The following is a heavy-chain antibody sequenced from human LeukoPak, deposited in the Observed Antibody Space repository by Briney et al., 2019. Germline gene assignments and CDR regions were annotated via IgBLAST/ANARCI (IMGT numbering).Heavy chain of an antibody. CDR3: AKVWDMIVVVTPFDY. Sequence: GGSLRLSCAASGFTFSSYWMSWVRQAPGKGLEWVANIKQDGSEKYYVDSVKGRFTISRDNAKNSLYLQMNSLRAEDTAVYYCAKVWDMIVVVTPFDYWGQGTLVTVSS. D-gene: IGHD3-22*01. CDR1: GFTFSSYW. J-gene: IGHJ4*02. V-gene: IGHV3-7*01. CDR2: IKQDGSEK.